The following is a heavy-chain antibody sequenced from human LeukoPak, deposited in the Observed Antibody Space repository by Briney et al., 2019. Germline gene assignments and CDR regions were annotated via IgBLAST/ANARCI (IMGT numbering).Heavy chain of an antibody. J-gene: IGHJ4*02. CDR3: ARGYSSSWYLYY. CDR2: IYSGGST. Sequence: GGSLRLSCAASGFTVSSNYMSWVRQAPGKGLEWVSVIYSGGSTYYADSVKGRFTISRDNSKNTLYLQMNSLGAEDTAVYYCARGYSSSWYLYYWGQGTLVTVSS. D-gene: IGHD6-13*01. V-gene: IGHV3-66*01. CDR1: GFTVSSNY.